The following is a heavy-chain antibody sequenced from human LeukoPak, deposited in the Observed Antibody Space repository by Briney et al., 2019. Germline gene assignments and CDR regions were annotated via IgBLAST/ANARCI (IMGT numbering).Heavy chain of an antibody. Sequence: DSVKGRFTISRDNSKNTLYLQMNSLRAEDTAVYYCAREVAGTRAFDYWGQGTLVTVSS. V-gene: IGHV3-30*07. J-gene: IGHJ4*02. D-gene: IGHD6-19*01. CDR3: AREVAGTRAFDY.